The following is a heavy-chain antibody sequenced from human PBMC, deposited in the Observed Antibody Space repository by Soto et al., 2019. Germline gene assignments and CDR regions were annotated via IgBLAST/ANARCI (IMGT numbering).Heavy chain of an antibody. V-gene: IGHV4-59*01. J-gene: IGHJ4*02. Sequence: SETLSLTCTVSGGSIRSSYWSWLRQPPGRGLEHIGYMHHSGNTNYNPSLKSRATISMDTSENQFSLKLTSLTAADTAVYYCARGEWSLDYWDKGTLVTVSS. CDR1: GGSIRSSY. D-gene: IGHD3-3*01. CDR2: MHHSGNT. CDR3: ARGEWSLDY.